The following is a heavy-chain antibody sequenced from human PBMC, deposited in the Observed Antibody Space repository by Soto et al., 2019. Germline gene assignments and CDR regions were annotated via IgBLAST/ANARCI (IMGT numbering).Heavy chain of an antibody. D-gene: IGHD3-22*01. CDR3: ATQRLITMIVVVDY. J-gene: IGHJ4*02. V-gene: IGHV3-23*01. Sequence: GGSLRLSCAASGFTFGSYAMGWVRQAPGRGLEWVSGTSGSGDTTNHADTLKGRFTISRGNSKNTLYLQMTSLRAEDTAVYYCATQRLITMIVVVDYWGQGTLVTVSS. CDR2: TSGSGDTT. CDR1: GFTFGSYA.